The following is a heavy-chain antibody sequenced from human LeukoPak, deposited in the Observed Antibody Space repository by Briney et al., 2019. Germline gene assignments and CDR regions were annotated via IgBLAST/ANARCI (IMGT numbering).Heavy chain of an antibody. CDR2: MNPNRGNA. CDR1: GYTFIGSD. J-gene: IGHJ6*03. CDR3: ARGRNSGYYSGEETHYYFYYMDV. Sequence: ASVTVSCEASGYTFIGSDINWVRQAPGQGLEWMGWMNPNRGNAAYAQRFQGRVTMTRETSISTAYMELTSLRSDDTAVYYCARGRNSGYYSGEETHYYFYYMDVWGKGTTVTVSS. V-gene: IGHV1-8*02. D-gene: IGHD3-22*01.